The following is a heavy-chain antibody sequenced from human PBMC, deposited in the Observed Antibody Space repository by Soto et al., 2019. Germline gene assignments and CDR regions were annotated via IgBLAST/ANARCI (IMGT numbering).Heavy chain of an antibody. J-gene: IGHJ6*02. D-gene: IGHD6-19*01. Sequence: QVQLQQWGAGLLKPSETLSLTCAVYGGSFTPYYWSWNWIRQPPGKGLEWIGEINHGGTTAYSSSLKRRVTISITTSDNQFSLNLSSVTAADTAVYYCARGKRGCGWSLGNYCYGLDVWGQGTTVTVSS. CDR1: GGSFTPYY. CDR3: ARGKRGCGWSLGNYCYGLDV. V-gene: IGHV4-34*01. CDR2: INHGGTT.